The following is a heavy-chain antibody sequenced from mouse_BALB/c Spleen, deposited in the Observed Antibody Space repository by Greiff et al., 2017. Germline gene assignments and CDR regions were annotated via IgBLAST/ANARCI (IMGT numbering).Heavy chain of an antibody. D-gene: IGHD1-1*01. CDR2: ISDGGSYT. Sequence: EVQVVESGGGLVKPGGSLKLSCAASGFTFSDYYMYWVRQTPEKRLEWVATISDGGSYTYYPDSVKGRFTISRDNAKNNLYLQMSSLKSEDTAMYYCARGSSYANYFDYWGQGTTLTVSS. J-gene: IGHJ2*01. V-gene: IGHV5-4*02. CDR1: GFTFSDYY. CDR3: ARGSSYANYFDY.